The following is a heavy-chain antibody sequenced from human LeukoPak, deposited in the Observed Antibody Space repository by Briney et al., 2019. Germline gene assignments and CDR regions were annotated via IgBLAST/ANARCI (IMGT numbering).Heavy chain of an antibody. CDR2: IYTSGST. Sequence: SETLSLTCTVSGGSISTSSYYWSWIRQPAGKGLEWTGRIYTSGSTNYNPSLKSRVTMSVDTSKNQFSLKLSSVTAADTAVYYCARASPPYYYYMDVWGKGTTVTISS. J-gene: IGHJ6*03. V-gene: IGHV4-61*02. CDR3: ARASPPYYYYMDV. CDR1: GGSISTSSYY.